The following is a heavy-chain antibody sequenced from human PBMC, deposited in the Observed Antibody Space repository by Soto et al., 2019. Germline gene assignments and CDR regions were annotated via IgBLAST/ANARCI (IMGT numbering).Heavy chain of an antibody. J-gene: IGHJ4*02. Sequence: SVKVSCKASGGTFSSYAISWVRQAPGQGLEWMGGIIPIFGTANYAQKFQGRVTITADESTSTAYMELSSLRSEDTAVYYCARGRYYDFWSGYSVFDYWGQGTLVTVSS. CDR3: ARGRYYDFWSGYSVFDY. CDR2: IIPIFGTA. CDR1: GGTFSSYA. V-gene: IGHV1-69*13. D-gene: IGHD3-3*01.